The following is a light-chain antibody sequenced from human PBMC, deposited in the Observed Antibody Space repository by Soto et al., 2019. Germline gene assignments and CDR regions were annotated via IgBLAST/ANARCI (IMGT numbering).Light chain of an antibody. CDR2: DAS. CDR3: QQYNNWSWT. J-gene: IGKJ1*01. CDR1: RGASTN. Sequence: EIVMTQSPDTLSVSPGESATLSCRASRGASTNLAWYQQRPGQAPSLLIHDASIRATGVPARFSGSGSGTEFTLTISSLQSEDIAVYYCQQYNNWSWTFGQGTNVGIK. V-gene: IGKV3-15*01.